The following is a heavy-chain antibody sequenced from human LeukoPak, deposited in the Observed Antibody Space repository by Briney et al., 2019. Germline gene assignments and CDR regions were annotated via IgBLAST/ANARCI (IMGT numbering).Heavy chain of an antibody. CDR2: ISSSGSTI. D-gene: IGHD3-10*01. Sequence: GGSLRLSCAASGFTFSNAWMNWVRQAPGKGLEWVSYISSSGSTIYYADSVKGRFTISRDNAKNSLYLQMNSLRAEDTAVYYCARTTDMVRGVIRYYYYYMDVWGKGTTVTISS. CDR3: ARTTDMVRGVIRYYYYYMDV. J-gene: IGHJ6*03. CDR1: GFTFSNAW. V-gene: IGHV3-48*04.